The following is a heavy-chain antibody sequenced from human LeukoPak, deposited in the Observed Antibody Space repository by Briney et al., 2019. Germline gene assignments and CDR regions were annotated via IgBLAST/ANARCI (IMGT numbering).Heavy chain of an antibody. J-gene: IGHJ4*02. D-gene: IGHD3-16*02. Sequence: SVKVSCKASGGTFSSYAISWGRQAPGQGLEWMGGIIPIFGTANYAQKFQGRVTITADESTSTAYMELSSLRSEDTAVYYCAIRGADYVWGSYRSGSFDYWGQGTLVTVSS. V-gene: IGHV1-69*01. CDR2: IIPIFGTA. CDR1: GGTFSSYA. CDR3: AIRGADYVWGSYRSGSFDY.